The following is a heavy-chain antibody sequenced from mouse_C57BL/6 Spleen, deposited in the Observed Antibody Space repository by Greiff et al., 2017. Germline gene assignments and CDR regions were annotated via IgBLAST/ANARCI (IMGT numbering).Heavy chain of an antibody. D-gene: IGHD1-1*01. CDR1: GYTFTNYW. V-gene: IGHV1-63*01. J-gene: IGHJ1*03. CDR2: IYPGGGYT. CDR3: ARGPYYYGSSYWYFDV. Sequence: QVQLKESGAELVRPGTSVKMSCKASGYTFTNYWIGWAKQRPGHGLEWIGDIYPGGGYTNYNEKFKGKATLTADKSSSTAYMQFSSLTSEDSAIYYGARGPYYYGSSYWYFDVWGTGTTVTVSS.